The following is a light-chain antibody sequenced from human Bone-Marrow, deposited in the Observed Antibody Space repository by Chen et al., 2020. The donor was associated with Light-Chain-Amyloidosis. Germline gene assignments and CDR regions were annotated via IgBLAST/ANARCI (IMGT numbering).Light chain of an antibody. V-gene: IGLV6-57*01. CDR2: EDD. J-gene: IGLJ3*02. CDR3: QSYQGSSQGV. Sequence: NFMLTQPHSVSESPGKTVIISCTRSSGSIATNFVQWYQQCPGSSPTTVICEDDQRPSGVPDRFSGSIDRSSNSASRTISGLETEDAAAYYCQSYQGSSQGVFGGGTKLTVL. CDR1: SGSIATNF.